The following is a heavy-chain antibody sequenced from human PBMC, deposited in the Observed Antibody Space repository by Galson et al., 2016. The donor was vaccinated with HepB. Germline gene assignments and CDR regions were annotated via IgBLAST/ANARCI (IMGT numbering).Heavy chain of an antibody. J-gene: IGHJ4*01. Sequence: SVKVSCKASGYTFTSYYMHWVRQAPGQGLEWMGIINPSGGSTSYAQKFQGRVTVTRDTSTSTVYMELSSLRSEDTAVYYRARGTGTGGYFDFWGHGTRVTVSS. CDR2: INPSGGST. V-gene: IGHV1-46*01. CDR1: GYTFTSYY. D-gene: IGHD3/OR15-3a*01. CDR3: ARGTGTGGYFDF.